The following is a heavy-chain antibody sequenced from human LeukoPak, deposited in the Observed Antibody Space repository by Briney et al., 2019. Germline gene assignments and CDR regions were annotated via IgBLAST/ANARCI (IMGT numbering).Heavy chain of an antibody. J-gene: IGHJ4*02. Sequence: SEALSLTCTVSGGSIGGYFWSWLRQPPGKGLEWVGWIFYNGNTNYNSSLKSRLTMSVDASKNQFYLKLNSVTAADTAVYYCARYSSDHDGRHFEFWGQGILVTVSS. V-gene: IGHV4-59*01. D-gene: IGHD2-21*01. CDR3: ARYSSDHDGRHFEF. CDR2: IFYNGNT. CDR1: GGSIGGYF.